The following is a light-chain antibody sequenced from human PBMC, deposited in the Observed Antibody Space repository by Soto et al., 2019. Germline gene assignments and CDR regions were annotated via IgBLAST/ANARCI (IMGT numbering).Light chain of an antibody. J-gene: IGKJ5*01. CDR2: DAS. V-gene: IGKV1-5*01. Sequence: DIQMTQSPSTLSAAVGDRVTITCRASQSISNWLAWYQQKPGKAPEVLIFDASSLQSGVPSRFSGSGSGTDFTLTISRLEPEDFAVYYCQQRGNWPSITFGQGTRLEIK. CDR3: QQRGNWPSIT. CDR1: QSISNW.